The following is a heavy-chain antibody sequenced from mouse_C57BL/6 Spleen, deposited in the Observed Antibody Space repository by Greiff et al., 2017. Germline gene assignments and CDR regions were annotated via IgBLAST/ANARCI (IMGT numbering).Heavy chain of an antibody. J-gene: IGHJ1*03. CDR2: IWSDGST. CDR1: GFSLTSYG. D-gene: IGHD2-1*01. CDR3: ARQAGNPWYFDV. Sequence: LVAPSQSLSITCTVSGFSLTSYGVHWVRQPPGKGLEWLVVIWSDGSTTYNSALKSRLSIIKDNSKSQVFLKMNSLQTDDTAMYYCARQAGNPWYFDVWGTGTTVTVSS. V-gene: IGHV2-6-2*01.